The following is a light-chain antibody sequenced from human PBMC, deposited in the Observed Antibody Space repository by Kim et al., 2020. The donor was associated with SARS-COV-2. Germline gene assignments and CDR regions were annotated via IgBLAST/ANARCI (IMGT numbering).Light chain of an antibody. CDR3: QQRSNWPPALT. CDR1: QNIDTY. Sequence: PGDRATLSCRASQNIDTYLAWYQQRPGQAPRLLVYDASNRATGVPDRFSGSGSGTDFTLTISSLESEDFAVYYCQQRSNWPPALTFGGGTKVDIK. V-gene: IGKV3-11*01. CDR2: DAS. J-gene: IGKJ4*01.